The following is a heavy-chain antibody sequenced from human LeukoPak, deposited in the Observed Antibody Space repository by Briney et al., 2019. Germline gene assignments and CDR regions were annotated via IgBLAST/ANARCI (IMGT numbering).Heavy chain of an antibody. CDR2: INPSGGST. D-gene: IGHD6-13*01. V-gene: IGHV1-46*01. Sequence: GGSVKVSCKASGYTFTSYYMHWVRKAPGQGLEWMGIINPSGGSTSYAQKFQGRVTITRDTSASTAYMELSSLRSEDTAVYYCARGYYSSSWYSWYYYYGMDVWGQGTTVTVSS. J-gene: IGHJ6*02. CDR3: ARGYYSSSWYSWYYYYGMDV. CDR1: GYTFTSYY.